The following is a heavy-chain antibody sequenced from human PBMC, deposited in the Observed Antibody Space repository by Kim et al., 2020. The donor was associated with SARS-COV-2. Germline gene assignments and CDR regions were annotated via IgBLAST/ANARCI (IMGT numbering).Heavy chain of an antibody. CDR2: IYSGGST. J-gene: IGHJ4*02. V-gene: IGHV3-66*01. CDR3: ARDQRGYSYGYFDY. D-gene: IGHD5-18*01. Sequence: GGSPRLSCAASGFTVSSNYMSWVRQAPGKGLEWVSVIYSGGSTYYADSVKGRFTISRDNSKNTLYLQMNSLRAEDTAVYYCARDQRGYSYGYFDYWGQGTLVTVSS. CDR1: GFTVSSNY.